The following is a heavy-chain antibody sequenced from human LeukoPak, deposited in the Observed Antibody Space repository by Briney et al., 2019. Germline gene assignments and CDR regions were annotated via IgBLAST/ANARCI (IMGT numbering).Heavy chain of an antibody. J-gene: IGHJ4*02. CDR3: ARDAGVRIAAAGYFDY. CDR2: IYYSGST. V-gene: IGHV4-39*02. D-gene: IGHD6-13*01. Sequence: PSETLSLTCTVSGGSISSSSYYWGWIRQPPGKGLEWIGSIYYSGSTYYNPSLKSRVTISVDTSKNQFSLKLSSVTAADTAVYYCARDAGVRIAAAGYFDYWGQGTLVTVSS. CDR1: GGSISSSSYY.